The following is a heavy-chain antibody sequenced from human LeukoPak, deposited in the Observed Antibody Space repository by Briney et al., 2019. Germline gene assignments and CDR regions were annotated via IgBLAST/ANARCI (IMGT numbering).Heavy chain of an antibody. Sequence: GGSLRLSCAASGFTFSSYWMSWVRQAPGKGPEWVANIKQDGSDKYYVDSVKGRFTISRDNAKNSLYLQMNSLRVEDTAVYYCARTLTIFGVVIPFDYWGQGTLVTVSS. CDR3: ARTLTIFGVVIPFDY. CDR2: IKQDGSDK. CDR1: GFTFSSYW. V-gene: IGHV3-7*01. D-gene: IGHD3-3*01. J-gene: IGHJ4*02.